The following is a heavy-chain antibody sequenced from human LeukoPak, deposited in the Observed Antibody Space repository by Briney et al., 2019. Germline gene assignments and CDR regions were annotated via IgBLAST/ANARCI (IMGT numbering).Heavy chain of an antibody. CDR3: ARGVITFGGVIVNPFDY. V-gene: IGHV4-59*01. J-gene: IGHJ4*02. CDR2: IYYSGST. D-gene: IGHD3-16*02. Sequence: SETLSLTCTGSGGSLSSYYWSWIRQPPGKGLDWIGYIYYSGSTNYNPSLKSRVTISVDTSKNQFSLKLSSVTAADTAAYYCARGVITFGGVIVNPFDYWGQGTLVTVSS. CDR1: GGSLSSYY.